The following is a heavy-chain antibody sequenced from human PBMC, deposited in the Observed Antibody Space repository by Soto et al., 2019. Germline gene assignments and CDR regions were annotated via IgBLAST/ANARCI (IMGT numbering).Heavy chain of an antibody. CDR3: ARIYYTSRGPTKYRAFDF. V-gene: IGHV3-7*01. D-gene: IGHD3-22*01. CDR2: IKQDGGEE. CDR1: GFTFSDYS. Sequence: GGSLRLSCAASGFTFSDYSMGWVRQSPGKGLEGVANIKQDGGEEDYVDSVKGRLTISRDNAKNSLYLQMNSLRAEDTTVYYCARIYYTSRGPTKYRAFDFWGQGTMVTVSS. J-gene: IGHJ3*01.